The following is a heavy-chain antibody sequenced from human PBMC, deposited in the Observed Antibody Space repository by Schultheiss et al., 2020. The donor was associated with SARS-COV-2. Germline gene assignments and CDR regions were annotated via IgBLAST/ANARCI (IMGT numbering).Heavy chain of an antibody. CDR2: ISYDGSDK. J-gene: IGHJ6*03. D-gene: IGHD1-14*01. CDR1: GFTFSSYA. V-gene: IGHV3-30*01. Sequence: GESLKISCAASGFTFSSYAMHWVRQAPGKGLEWVAVISYDGSDKYYADSVKGRFTISRDNSKNTLFLQMNSLGAEDTAVYYCARETQSSEPYYYYYYMDVWGKGTTVTVSS. CDR3: ARETQSSEPYYYYYYMDV.